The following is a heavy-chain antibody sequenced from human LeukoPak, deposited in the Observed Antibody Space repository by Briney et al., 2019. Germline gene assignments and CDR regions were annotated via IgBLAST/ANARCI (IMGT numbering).Heavy chain of an antibody. CDR1: GDSTSSSSYY. D-gene: IGHD1-26*01. CDR2: IYYSGST. J-gene: IGHJ4*02. V-gene: IGHV4-39*01. Sequence: SETPSLTRTVSGDSTSSSSYYWGWIRQPPGKGLEWIGSIYYSGSTSYNPSLKSRVTISVDTSKNQFSLKLTSVTAADTAVYYCARIVRVTDYFDFWGQGTLVTVSS. CDR3: ARIVRVTDYFDF.